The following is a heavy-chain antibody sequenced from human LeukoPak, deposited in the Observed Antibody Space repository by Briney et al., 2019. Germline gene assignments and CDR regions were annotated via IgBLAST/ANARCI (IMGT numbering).Heavy chain of an antibody. CDR1: GFTFSSFW. V-gene: IGHV3-7*05. D-gene: IGHD1-26*01. CDR2: IKQDGSEK. CDR3: VKDLGRYRNNCFDY. Sequence: PGGSLRLSCAASGFTFSSFWMSWVRQAPGKGLEWVANIKQDGSEKYHVGSVKGRFTISRDNAKNSLYLQMNSLRAEDTAVYYCVKDLGRYRNNCFDYWGQGTLVTVSS. J-gene: IGHJ4*02.